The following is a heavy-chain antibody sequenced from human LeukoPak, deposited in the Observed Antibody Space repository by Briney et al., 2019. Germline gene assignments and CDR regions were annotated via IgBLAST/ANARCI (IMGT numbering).Heavy chain of an antibody. CDR2: ISAYNGNT. CDR3: ARDHYDILTGYYTNYYYYYYMDV. Sequence: ASVKVSCKASGYTFTSYGISWVRQAPGQGLEWVGWISAYNGNTNYAQKLQGRVTMTTDTSTSTAYMELRSLRSDDTAVYYCARDHYDILTGYYTNYYYYYYMDVWGKGTTVTISS. CDR1: GYTFTSYG. J-gene: IGHJ6*03. V-gene: IGHV1-18*01. D-gene: IGHD3-9*01.